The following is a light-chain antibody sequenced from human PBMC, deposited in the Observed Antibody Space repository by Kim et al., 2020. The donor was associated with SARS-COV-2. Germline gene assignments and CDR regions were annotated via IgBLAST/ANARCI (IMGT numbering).Light chain of an antibody. V-gene: IGKV3-15*01. CDR1: QSVKNN. J-gene: IGKJ2*01. CDR3: QQYNNWPYT. Sequence: SVSPGESATLSCRASQSVKNNLAWYQQKPGQAPRLLLSVASTRATGIPARFSGSGSGTEFTLTITSLQSEDFAVYYCQQYNNWPYTFGQGTKLEI. CDR2: VAS.